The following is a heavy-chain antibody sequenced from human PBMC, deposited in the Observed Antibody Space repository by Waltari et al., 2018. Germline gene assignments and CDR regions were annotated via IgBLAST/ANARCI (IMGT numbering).Heavy chain of an antibody. CDR2: ISSGSSYI. D-gene: IGHD3-9*01. Sequence: EVQLVGSGGGLVKPGGSLRLSCAASGFTFRSYTLTRRRQAPGKGLEWVSSISSGSSYIFYADSVKGRFTISRDNAKNSLYLQMNSLRVEDTAVYYCAREWGVMVGTAGYYFDYWGQGSLVTVSS. CDR3: AREWGVMVGTAGYYFDY. V-gene: IGHV3-21*01. CDR1: GFTFRSYT. J-gene: IGHJ4*02.